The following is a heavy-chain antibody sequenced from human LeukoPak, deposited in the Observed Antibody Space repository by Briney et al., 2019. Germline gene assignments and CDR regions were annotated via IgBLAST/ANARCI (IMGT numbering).Heavy chain of an antibody. CDR1: GYTFTSYY. CDR2: INPSGGST. J-gene: IGHJ4*02. D-gene: IGHD5-18*01. CDR3: ARSLIVDTAMDLFDY. Sequence: ASVKVSCKASGYTFTSYYMHWVRQAPGQGLEWMGIINPSGGSTSYAQKFQGRVTMTRDTSTSTVYMELSSLRSEDTAVYYCARSLIVDTAMDLFDYWGQGTLVTVSS. V-gene: IGHV1-46*01.